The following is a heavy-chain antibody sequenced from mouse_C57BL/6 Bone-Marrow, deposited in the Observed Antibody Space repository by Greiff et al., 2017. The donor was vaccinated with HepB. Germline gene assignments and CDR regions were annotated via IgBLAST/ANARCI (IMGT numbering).Heavy chain of an antibody. J-gene: IGHJ2*01. D-gene: IGHD2-4*01. CDR1: GFTFSSYA. V-gene: IGHV5-9-1*02. CDR3: TRMTYYDYDGAYFDY. CDR2: ISSGGDYI. Sequence: EVMLVESGEGLVKPGGSLKLSCAASGFTFSSYAMSWVRQTPEKRLEWVAYISSGGDYIYYADTVKGRFTISRDNARNTLYLQMSSLKSEDTAMYYCTRMTYYDYDGAYFDYWGQGTTLTVSS.